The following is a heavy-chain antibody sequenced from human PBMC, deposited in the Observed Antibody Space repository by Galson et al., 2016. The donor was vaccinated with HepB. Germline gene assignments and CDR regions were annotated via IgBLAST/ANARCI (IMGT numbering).Heavy chain of an antibody. Sequence: SVKVSCKASGFTFTSSAVQWVRQARGQRLEWIGWIVVGSGNTNYAQQFQERVTITRDLSTSTAYMELSSLRSEEPAVYYCAASTLTYKYYGSGLRYSSAMDVWGQGTTVTVSS. CDR2: IVVGSGNT. D-gene: IGHD3-10*01. V-gene: IGHV1-58*01. CDR3: AASTLTYKYYGSGLRYSSAMDV. J-gene: IGHJ6*02. CDR1: GFTFTSSA.